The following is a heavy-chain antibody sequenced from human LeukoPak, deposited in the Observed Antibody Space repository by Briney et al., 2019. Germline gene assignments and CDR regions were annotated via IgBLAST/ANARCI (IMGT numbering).Heavy chain of an antibody. D-gene: IGHD3-10*01. CDR2: INPNSGGT. CDR3: ARGKSMVRGGLDY. V-gene: IGHV1-2*02. CDR1: GYTFTGYY. Sequence: ASVKVSCKASGYTFTGYYMHWVRQAPGQGLEWMGWINPNSGGTNYAQKFQGRVTITRNTSISTAYMELSSLRSEDTAVYYCARGKSMVRGGLDYWGQGTLVTVSS. J-gene: IGHJ4*02.